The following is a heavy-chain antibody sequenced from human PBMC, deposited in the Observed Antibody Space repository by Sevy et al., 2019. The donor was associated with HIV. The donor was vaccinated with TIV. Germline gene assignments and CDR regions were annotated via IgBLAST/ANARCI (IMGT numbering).Heavy chain of an antibody. CDR2: IIPIFGTA. CDR1: GGTFSSYA. D-gene: IGHD3-9*01. V-gene: IGHV1-69*06. J-gene: IGHJ6*03. CDR3: ASGGGYDILTGLNYYYMDV. Sequence: ASVKVSCKASGGTFSSYAISWVRQAPGQGLEWMGGIIPIFGTANYAQKFQGRVTITADKSTSTAYMELSSLRSEDTAVYYCASGGGYDILTGLNYYYMDVWGKGTTLTVSS.